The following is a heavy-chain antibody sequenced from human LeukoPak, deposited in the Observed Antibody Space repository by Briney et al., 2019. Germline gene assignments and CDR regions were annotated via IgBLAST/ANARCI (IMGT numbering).Heavy chain of an antibody. CDR2: ISYDGGNK. CDR3: ARIDYGDGLDY. Sequence: GRSLRLSCASSGFTFSSYGMHWVRQAPGKGLEWVAVISYDGGNKYYADSVKGRFTISRDNAKNSLYLQMNSLRAEDTAVYYCARIDYGDGLDYWGQGTLVTVSS. CDR1: GFTFSSYG. V-gene: IGHV3-30*03. J-gene: IGHJ4*02. D-gene: IGHD4-17*01.